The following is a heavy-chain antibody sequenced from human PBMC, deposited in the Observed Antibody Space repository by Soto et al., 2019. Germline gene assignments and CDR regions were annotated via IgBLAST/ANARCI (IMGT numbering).Heavy chain of an antibody. Sequence: EVQLVESVGDSVQPGGSLRVTCAASGFTFSTYWMRWVRQAPGEGLVRVSRIKGDESSTSSADSVKGRFTISRDNAKNTLYLHMNSLRADDTAVYYCARGSFHNYYVDYWGQGTLVSVSS. CDR2: IKGDESST. D-gene: IGHD3-3*02. CDR3: ARGSFHNYYVDY. CDR1: GFTFSTYW. V-gene: IGHV3-74*01. J-gene: IGHJ4*02.